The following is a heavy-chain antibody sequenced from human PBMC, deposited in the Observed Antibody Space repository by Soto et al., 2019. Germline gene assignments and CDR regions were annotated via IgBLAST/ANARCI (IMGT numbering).Heavy chain of an antibody. CDR1: GGTFSRHA. CDR2: IIPIFGTA. CDR3: ARGWGYDSSDYYYAY. J-gene: IGHJ4*02. V-gene: IGHV1-69*01. Sequence: QVQLVQSGAEVRKPGSSVKVSCKASGGTFSRHAISWVRKAPGQGLEWMGGIIPIFGTANHAQKFQGRVTMIADESTSTAYMELSSLRSEDTAIYYCARGWGYDSSDYYYAYWGQGTLVIVSS. D-gene: IGHD3-22*01.